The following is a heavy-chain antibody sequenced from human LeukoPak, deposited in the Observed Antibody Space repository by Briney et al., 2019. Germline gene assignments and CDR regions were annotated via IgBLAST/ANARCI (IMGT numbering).Heavy chain of an antibody. Sequence: GGSLRLSCAASGFTFSSYGMHWVRQAPGKGLEWVAVIWYDGSNKYYADSVKGRFTISRDNSKNTLYLQMNSLRAEDTAVYYCARDQHNIDYPIYYFDYGGQGTLVTVSS. CDR3: ARDQHNIDYPIYYFDY. D-gene: IGHD4-11*01. V-gene: IGHV3-33*01. J-gene: IGHJ4*02. CDR1: GFTFSSYG. CDR2: IWYDGSNK.